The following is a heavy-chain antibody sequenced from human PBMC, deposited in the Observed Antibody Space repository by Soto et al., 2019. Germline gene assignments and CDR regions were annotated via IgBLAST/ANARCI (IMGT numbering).Heavy chain of an antibody. V-gene: IGHV4-31*03. CDR2: IYYSGST. J-gene: IGHJ6*02. Sequence: PSETLSLTCTVSGGSISSGGYYWSWIRQHPGKGLEWIGYIYYSGSTYYNPSLKSRVTISVDTSKNQFSLKLSSVTAADTAVYYCARYQRRNYYYYGMDVWGQGTTVTVSS. CDR3: ARYQRRNYYYYGMDV. CDR1: GGSISSGGYY.